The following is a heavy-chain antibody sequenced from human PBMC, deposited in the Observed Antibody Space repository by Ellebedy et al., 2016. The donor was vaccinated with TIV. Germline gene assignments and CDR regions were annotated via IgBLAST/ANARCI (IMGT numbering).Heavy chain of an antibody. D-gene: IGHD3-10*01. J-gene: IGHJ3*02. Sequence: GESLKISCAASGFTFSVFGMHWVRQAPGTGLEWVAVLGHDGNYEHYADSVKGRFTISRDNAKNSLYLQMNSLRADDTAVYYCARDRLLWFGESHDAFDIWGQGTMVTVSS. CDR2: LGHDGNYE. CDR3: ARDRLLWFGESHDAFDI. CDR1: GFTFSVFG. V-gene: IGHV3-33*01.